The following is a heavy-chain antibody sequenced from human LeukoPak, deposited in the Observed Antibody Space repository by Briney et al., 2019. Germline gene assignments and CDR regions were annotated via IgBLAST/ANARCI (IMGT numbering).Heavy chain of an antibody. V-gene: IGHV4-59*01. D-gene: IGHD2-2*02. CDR2: IYYSGST. J-gene: IGHJ2*01. Sequence: PSETLSLTCTVSGGSISSYYWSWIRQPPGKGLEWIGYIYYSGSTNYNPSLKSRVTISVDTSKNQFSLKLSSVTAADTAVYYCARDRVVPAAIKDLNRGFWYFDLWGRGTLVTVSS. CDR1: GGSISSYY. CDR3: ARDRVVPAAIKDLNRGFWYFDL.